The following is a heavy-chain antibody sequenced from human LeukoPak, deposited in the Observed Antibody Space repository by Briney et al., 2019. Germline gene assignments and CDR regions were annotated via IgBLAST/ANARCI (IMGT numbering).Heavy chain of an antibody. CDR3: AREENYGGNSD. Sequence: SETLSLTCTVSGGSISSYYWSWIRQPPGKGLEWIGYIYYSGSTNYNPSLKSRVTISVDTSKNQFSLKLSSVTAADTAVYYCAREENYGGNSDWGQGTLVTVSS. CDR1: GGSISSYY. D-gene: IGHD4-23*01. CDR2: IYYSGST. V-gene: IGHV4-59*12. J-gene: IGHJ4*02.